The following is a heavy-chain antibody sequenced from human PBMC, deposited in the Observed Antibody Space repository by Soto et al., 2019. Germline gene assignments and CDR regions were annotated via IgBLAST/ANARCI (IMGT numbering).Heavy chain of an antibody. CDR1: GGSISSGGYY. J-gene: IGHJ6*02. V-gene: IGHV4-31*03. Sequence: QVQLQESGPGLVKPSQTLSLTCTVSGGSISSGGYYWSWIRQHPGKGLEWIGYIYYSGSTYYNPSLKSRVTISVDTSKNQFSLKLSSVTAADTAVYYCARDRYCSGGSCYSGDNYYYGMDVWGQGTTVTVSS. CDR2: IYYSGST. CDR3: ARDRYCSGGSCYSGDNYYYGMDV. D-gene: IGHD2-15*01.